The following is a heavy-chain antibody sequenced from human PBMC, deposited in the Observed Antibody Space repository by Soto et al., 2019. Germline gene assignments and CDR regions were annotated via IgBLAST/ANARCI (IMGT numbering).Heavy chain of an antibody. CDR1: GGTFSSYA. CDR3: ARDLVGEMAYNHWPPDYYYGMDV. V-gene: IGHV1-69*13. D-gene: IGHD3-3*01. Sequence: SVKVSCKASGGTFSSYAISWVRQAPGQGLEWMGGIIPIFGTANYAQKFQGRVTITADESTSTAYMELSSLRSEDTAVYYCARDLVGEMAYNHWPPDYYYGMDVWGQGTTVTVSS. CDR2: IIPIFGTA. J-gene: IGHJ6*02.